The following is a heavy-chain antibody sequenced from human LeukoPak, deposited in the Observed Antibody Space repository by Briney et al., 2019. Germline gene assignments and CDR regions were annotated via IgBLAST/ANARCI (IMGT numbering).Heavy chain of an antibody. CDR1: EFTFSSYG. CDR2: ISYDGSNK. J-gene: IGHJ4*02. V-gene: IGHV3-30*18. D-gene: IGHD3-22*01. Sequence: GRSLRLSCAASEFTFSSYGMHWVRQAPGKGLEWVAVISYDGSNKYYADSVKGRFTISRDNSKNTLYLQMNSLRAEDTAVYYCAKDRLDEISSGCFDYWGQGTLVTVSS. CDR3: AKDRLDEISSGCFDY.